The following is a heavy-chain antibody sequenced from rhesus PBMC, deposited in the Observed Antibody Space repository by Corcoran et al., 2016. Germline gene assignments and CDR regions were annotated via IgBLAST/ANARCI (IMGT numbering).Heavy chain of an antibody. CDR2: INTVGGIT. Sequence: EVQLVESGGGLVQPGGSLRLSCTGSGFTFGSYYMYWVRQAPGKGLEWGSAINTVGGITGNTDAVKGRFTISKENAKNTLYLQMDSLRAEDTAVYYCARDRYSSGWSYFDYWGQGVLVTVSS. D-gene: IGHD6S26*01. CDR1: GFTFGSYY. CDR3: ARDRYSSGWSYFDY. J-gene: IGHJ4*01. V-gene: IGHV3-8*01.